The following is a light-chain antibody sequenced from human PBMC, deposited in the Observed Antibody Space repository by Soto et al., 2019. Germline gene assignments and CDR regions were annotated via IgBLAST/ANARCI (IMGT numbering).Light chain of an antibody. CDR1: SSDVGSYNL. Sequence: QSALTQPASVSGSPGQSITISCTGTSSDVGSYNLVSWYQQHPGKAPKLMIYEGSKRPSGVSNRFSGFKSGNTDSLTICGLQAEDEAAYYCCSYAGSSSVVFCGGTKVTVL. V-gene: IGLV2-23*01. J-gene: IGLJ2*01. CDR3: CSYAGSSSVV. CDR2: EGS.